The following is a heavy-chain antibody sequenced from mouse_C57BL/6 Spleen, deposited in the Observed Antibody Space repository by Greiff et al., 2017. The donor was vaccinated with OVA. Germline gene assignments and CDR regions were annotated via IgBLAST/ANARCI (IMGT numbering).Heavy chain of an antibody. D-gene: IGHD2-5*01. Sequence: VQLQQSGAELVRPGASVTLSCKASGYTFTDYEMHWVKQTPVHGLEWIGAIDPETGGTAYNQKFKGKAILTADKSSSTAYMELRSLTSEDSAVYYGTRPNSNYGFAYWGQGTLVTVSA. V-gene: IGHV1-15*01. CDR3: TRPNSNYGFAY. CDR1: GYTFTDYE. J-gene: IGHJ3*01. CDR2: IDPETGGT.